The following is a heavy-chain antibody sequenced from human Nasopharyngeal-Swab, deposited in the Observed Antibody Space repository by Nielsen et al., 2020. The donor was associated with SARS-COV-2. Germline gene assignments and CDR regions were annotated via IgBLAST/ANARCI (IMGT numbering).Heavy chain of an antibody. CDR1: GGSINTSY. V-gene: IGHV4-59*08. CDR2: ITYSGST. D-gene: IGHD6-19*01. J-gene: IGHJ4*02. Sequence: SETLSLTCTVSGGSINTSYWSWIRQPPGKGLEWIGYITYSGSTTYNPSLKSRVTISIDTSKNQFSLNLNSVTAADTAVYYCAKNGVGWSFDYWGQGTLVTVSS. CDR3: AKNGVGWSFDY.